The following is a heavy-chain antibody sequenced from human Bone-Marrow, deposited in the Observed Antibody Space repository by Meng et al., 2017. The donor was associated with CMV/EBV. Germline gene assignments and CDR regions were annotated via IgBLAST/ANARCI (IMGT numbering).Heavy chain of an antibody. CDR3: ARDTYGSGSNFDF. CDR1: GFIFSSYN. Sequence: GGSLRLSCAASGFIFSSYNINWIRQAPGRGLEWVSSISSSSSYIYYADSVKGRFTISRDNAKNSLYLQMNSLRAEDTAVYYCARDTYGSGSNFDFWGQGTLVTFSS. J-gene: IGHJ4*02. D-gene: IGHD3-10*01. V-gene: IGHV3-21*01. CDR2: ISSSSSYI.